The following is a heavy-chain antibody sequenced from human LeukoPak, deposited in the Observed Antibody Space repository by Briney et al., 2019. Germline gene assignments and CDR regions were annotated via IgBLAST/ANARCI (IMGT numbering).Heavy chain of an antibody. Sequence: SETLSLTCAVYGGSFSDYYWSWIRQPPGKGLEWIGEINHSGSTNYNPSLKSRVTISVDTSKNQFSLKLSSVTAADTALYYCARQDIVVVPAANAWYYYMDVWGKGTTVTISS. CDR2: INHSGST. CDR1: GGSFSDYY. CDR3: ARQDIVVVPAANAWYYYMDV. J-gene: IGHJ6*03. V-gene: IGHV4-34*01. D-gene: IGHD2-2*01.